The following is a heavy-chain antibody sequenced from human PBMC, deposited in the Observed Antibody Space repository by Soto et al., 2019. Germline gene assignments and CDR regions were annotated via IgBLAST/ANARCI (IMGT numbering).Heavy chain of an antibody. CDR2: IYYSGST. CDR3: ARGESGTHVGDAFDI. Sequence: SETLSLTCTVSGGSISSGGYYWSWIRQHPGKGLEWIGYIYYSGSTYYNPSLKSRVTISVDTSKNQFSLKLSSVTAADTAVYYCARGESGTHVGDAFDIWGQGTMVTVSS. V-gene: IGHV4-31*03. J-gene: IGHJ3*02. CDR1: GGSISSGGYY. D-gene: IGHD1-1*01.